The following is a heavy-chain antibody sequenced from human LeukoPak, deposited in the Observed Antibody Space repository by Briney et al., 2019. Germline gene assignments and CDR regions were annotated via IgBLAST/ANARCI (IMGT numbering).Heavy chain of an antibody. V-gene: IGHV3-48*01. J-gene: IGHJ4*02. D-gene: IGHD6-6*01. Sequence: ETLSLTCTVSGGSISSSSYYWGWVRQPPGKGLEWVSYISSSSRTIYYADSVKGRFTISRDNAKNSLYLQMNILRAEDTAVYYCARDSLNRYSSSSRGHFDYWGQGTLVTVSS. CDR1: GGSISSSSYY. CDR2: ISSSSRTI. CDR3: ARDSLNRYSSSSRGHFDY.